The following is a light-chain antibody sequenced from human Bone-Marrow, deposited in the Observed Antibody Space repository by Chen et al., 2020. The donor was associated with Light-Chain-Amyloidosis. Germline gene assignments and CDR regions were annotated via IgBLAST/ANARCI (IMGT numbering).Light chain of an antibody. CDR3: QSADSSGTYEVI. V-gene: IGLV3-25*03. J-gene: IGLJ2*01. CDR2: RDT. CDR1: DLPTKY. Sequence: SYELTQPPSVSVSPGQPARITCSGDDLPTKYAYWYQQKPGQAPVVVIHRDTERPSGISERFSGSSSGTTATLTISGVQAEDEADYHCQSADSSGTYEVIFGGGTKLTVL.